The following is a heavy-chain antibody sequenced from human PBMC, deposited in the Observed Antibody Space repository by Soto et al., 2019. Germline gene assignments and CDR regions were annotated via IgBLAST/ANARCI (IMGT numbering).Heavy chain of an antibody. V-gene: IGHV4-59*01. D-gene: IGHD6-13*01. J-gene: IGHJ4*02. CDR3: ASDIAAVPRAFDY. CDR1: GGSISSYF. Sequence: PSGTLSLTCTVSGGSISSYFYIWVRQPPGKGLEWIGSVYYTGTTDYNPSLKSRVTISVDTSKTQFSLNLRSVTAADTAVYYCASDIAAVPRAFDYWGRGPLVTVSS. CDR2: VYYTGTT.